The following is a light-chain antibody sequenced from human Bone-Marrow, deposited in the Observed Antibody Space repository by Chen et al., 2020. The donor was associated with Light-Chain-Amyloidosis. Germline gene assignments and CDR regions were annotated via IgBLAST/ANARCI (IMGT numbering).Light chain of an antibody. V-gene: IGLV3-25*03. CDR2: RDT. CDR1: DLPTKY. J-gene: IGLJ2*01. CDR3: QSADSSGTYDVI. Sequence: SYELTQPPSASVSPGQTARITCSGDDLPTKYAYWYQQKPGQAPVLVIHRDTERPSGISARFSGASSGTTATLTNSGVQAEDEADYHCQSADSSGTYDVIFGGGTKLTVL.